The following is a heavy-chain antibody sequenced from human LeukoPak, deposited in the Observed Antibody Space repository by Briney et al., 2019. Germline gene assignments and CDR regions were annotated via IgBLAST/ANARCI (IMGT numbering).Heavy chain of an antibody. CDR2: IYYSGST. J-gene: IGHJ6*02. CDR3: ARSPISSFYYYYGMDV. D-gene: IGHD3-3*02. CDR1: GGSISSYY. V-gene: IGHV4-59*01. Sequence: SETLSLTCTVSGGSISSYYWSWIRQPPGKGLEWIGYIYYSGSTNYNPSLKSRVTISVDTSKNQFSLKLSSVTAADTAVYYCARSPISSFYYYYGMDVWGQGTTVTVS.